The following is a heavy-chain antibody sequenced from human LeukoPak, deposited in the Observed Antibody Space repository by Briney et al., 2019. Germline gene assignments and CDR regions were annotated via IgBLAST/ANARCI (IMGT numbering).Heavy chain of an antibody. J-gene: IGHJ4*02. Sequence: AGGSLRLSCAAPGFTFSNAWISWVRQAPGKGLEWIGRIKSKTDGGTTDYAASVKGRFTISRDDSKDTLYLQMNSLKTEDTAVYYCTTVCCGGDSAHYWGQGTLVTVSS. CDR1: GFTFSNAW. D-gene: IGHD2-21*02. CDR2: IKSKTDGGTT. V-gene: IGHV3-15*01. CDR3: TTVCCGGDSAHY.